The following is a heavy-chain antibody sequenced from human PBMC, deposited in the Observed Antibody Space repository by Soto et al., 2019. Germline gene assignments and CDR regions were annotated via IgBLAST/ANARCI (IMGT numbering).Heavy chain of an antibody. Sequence: QVQLVESGGGVVQPGTSLRVSCVGSGFTFRSYVIHWVRQAPGKGLEWVALTTYDGSDKYYGDSVMGRFTISRDNSRNTVDLQMDSLRLEDTALYWRARWGTTGGLDVWGQGTLVSVSS. D-gene: IGHD3-16*01. CDR1: GFTFRSYV. J-gene: IGHJ1*01. CDR2: TTYDGSDK. CDR3: ARWGTTGGLDV. V-gene: IGHV3-30*19.